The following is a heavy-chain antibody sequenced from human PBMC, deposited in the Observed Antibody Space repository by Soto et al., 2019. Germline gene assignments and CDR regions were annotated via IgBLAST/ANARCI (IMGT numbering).Heavy chain of an antibody. D-gene: IGHD6-19*01. Sequence: EVQLVESGGGLVQPGGSLRLSCAASGFTFSSYWMHWVRQAPGKGLVWVSRINSDGSSTSYADSVKGRFTISRDSAKNTLYLQMNSLRAEDTAVYYCAREESGWYVGYYYYYGMDVWGQGTTVTVSS. CDR1: GFTFSSYW. J-gene: IGHJ6*02. CDR2: INSDGSST. V-gene: IGHV3-74*01. CDR3: AREESGWYVGYYYYYGMDV.